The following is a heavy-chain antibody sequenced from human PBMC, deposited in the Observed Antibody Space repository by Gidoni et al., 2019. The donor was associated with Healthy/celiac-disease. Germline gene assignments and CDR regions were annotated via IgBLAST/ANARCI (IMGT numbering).Heavy chain of an antibody. CDR3: ATEEVAADASRWFDT. CDR1: GYPLTELS. D-gene: IGHD6-13*01. V-gene: IGHV1-24*01. CDR2: FDPEDGET. J-gene: IGHJ5*02. Sequence: QIQLVQSGAEVTKPGASVKVSCTVSGYPLTELSMHWVRQAPGKGLEWLGGFDPEDGETIYEQKFQGRVTMTEDTSKDTDYMELRSLRSEETAVYYCATEEVAADASRWFDTWGQGTLVTVSS.